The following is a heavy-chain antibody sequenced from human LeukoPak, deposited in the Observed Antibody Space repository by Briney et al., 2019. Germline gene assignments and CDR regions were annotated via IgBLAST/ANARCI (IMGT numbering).Heavy chain of an antibody. D-gene: IGHD3-22*01. CDR1: GFTFSSYA. Sequence: GGSLRPSCTVSGFTFSSYAMSWVRQAPGKGLEWVSTIGGSGDTTYYADSVKGRFTISRDNSKNTLYLQMNSLRAEDTAVYYCAKRGSGYYYDYWGQGTLVTVSS. CDR2: IGGSGDTT. V-gene: IGHV3-23*01. CDR3: AKRGSGYYYDY. J-gene: IGHJ4*02.